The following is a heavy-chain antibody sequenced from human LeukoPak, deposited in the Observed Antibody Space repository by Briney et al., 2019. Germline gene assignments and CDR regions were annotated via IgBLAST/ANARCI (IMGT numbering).Heavy chain of an antibody. CDR3: ARAGYISGWYGADY. CDR1: GYTFTGYY. CDR2: INPNSGGT. V-gene: IGHV1-2*02. J-gene: IGHJ4*02. D-gene: IGHD6-19*01. Sequence: GASVKVSCKASGYTFTGYYMHWVRQAPGQGLEWMGWINPNSGGTIYAQNFQGRVTMTRDTSVSTAYLELTRLTSDDTAVYYCARAGYISGWYGADYWGQGTLVTVSS.